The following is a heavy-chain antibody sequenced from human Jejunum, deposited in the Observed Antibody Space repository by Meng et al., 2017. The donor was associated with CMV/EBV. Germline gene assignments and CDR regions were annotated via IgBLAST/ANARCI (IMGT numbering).Heavy chain of an antibody. Sequence: ASFSENYWGWLRQSPGKELEWIGEVTPSGTATYNPSLESRVTISRDTSKNQFSLRLTSVTVEDTAVYYCAGAPPVAAPGSYFDSWGQGAQGTVSS. D-gene: IGHD1-14*01. J-gene: IGHJ4*02. CDR3: AGAPPVAAPGSYFDS. CDR2: VTPSGTA. V-gene: IGHV4-34*01. CDR1: ASFSENY.